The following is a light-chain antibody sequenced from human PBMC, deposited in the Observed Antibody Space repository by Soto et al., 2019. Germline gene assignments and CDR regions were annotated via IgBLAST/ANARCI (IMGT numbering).Light chain of an antibody. Sequence: DIQMTQSPSSLSASVGDRVTITCRASQNIMXXLNWYQQKPGKAPKLLIYAASSLKSGVPSRXSGXGYGTDFTLTISRLPPEDFATYYCQQANSFPLTVGGGTKVDIK. J-gene: IGKJ4*01. V-gene: IGKV1-39*01. CDR2: AAS. CDR1: QNIMXX. CDR3: QQANSFPLT.